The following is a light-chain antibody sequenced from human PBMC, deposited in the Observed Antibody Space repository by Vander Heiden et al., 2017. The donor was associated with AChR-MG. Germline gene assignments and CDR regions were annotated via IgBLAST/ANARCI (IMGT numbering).Light chain of an antibody. CDR3: QTWGTGIEV. CDR2: LDSDGSH. J-gene: IGLJ3*02. Sequence: QLLLPQSPSASASLGASVNLTCTLSSRHSSYAIAWRQQRPAKGPRYLMELDSDGSHSKGDGFPDRFSGSSSWAGRYLTISRLQAEDEADYYCQTWGTGIEVFGGGTKLTVL. CDR1: SRHSSYA. V-gene: IGLV4-69*01.